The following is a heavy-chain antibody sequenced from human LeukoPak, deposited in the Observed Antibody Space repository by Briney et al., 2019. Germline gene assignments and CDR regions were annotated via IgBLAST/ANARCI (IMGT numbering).Heavy chain of an antibody. J-gene: IGHJ4*02. CDR1: GFTFTSST. V-gene: IGHV1-58*02. D-gene: IGHD3-10*01. CDR2: IVVGSGNT. Sequence: SVKVSCKASGFTFTSSTIQWVRQARGQRLEWIGWIVVGSGNTNYAQKFKERVIITRDMSTTTVYMELSSLRSEDTAMYYCAGTPWFGELTLDYWGQGTLVTVSS. CDR3: AGTPWFGELTLDY.